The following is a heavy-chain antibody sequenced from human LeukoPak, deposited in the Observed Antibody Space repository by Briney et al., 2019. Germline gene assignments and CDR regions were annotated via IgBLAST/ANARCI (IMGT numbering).Heavy chain of an antibody. CDR2: IYTSGST. V-gene: IGHV4-61*02. Sequence: SETLSLTCTVSGGSISSGSYYWSWIRQPAGKGLEWIGRIYTSGSTNYNPSLKSRVTISVDTSKNQFSLELSSVTAADTAVYYCARMGAPMVPFDPWGQGTLVTVSS. J-gene: IGHJ5*02. CDR3: ARMGAPMVPFDP. D-gene: IGHD3-10*01. CDR1: GGSISSGSYY.